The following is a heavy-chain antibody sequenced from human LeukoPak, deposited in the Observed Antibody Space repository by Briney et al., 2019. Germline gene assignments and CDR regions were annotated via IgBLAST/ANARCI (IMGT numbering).Heavy chain of an antibody. V-gene: IGHV4-34*01. CDR2: INHSGRT. D-gene: IGHD3-10*01. CDR1: GGSFSGYY. Sequence: PSETLSLTCAVYGGSFSGYYWSWICQTPGKGLEWIGEINHSGRTNYNPSLKSRVTISADTSKNQFSLELRSVTAADTAVYYCARAYYSTSWFPHWGQGALVTVSS. CDR3: ARAYYSTSWFPH. J-gene: IGHJ5*02.